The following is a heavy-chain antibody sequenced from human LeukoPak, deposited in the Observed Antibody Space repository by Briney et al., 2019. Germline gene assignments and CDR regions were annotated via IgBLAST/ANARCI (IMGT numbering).Heavy chain of an antibody. CDR1: GYTFSSYG. V-gene: IGHV1-18*01. Sequence: ASVKVSCKASGYTFSSYGISWVRQAPGQGLEWMGRISAYNGNTNYAQKFQGGVTMTTDTSTTTAYMELRSLRSDDTAVYYCAREQGGYSGSADYWGQGTLVTVSS. J-gene: IGHJ4*02. CDR2: ISAYNGNT. CDR3: AREQGGYSGSADY. D-gene: IGHD5-12*01.